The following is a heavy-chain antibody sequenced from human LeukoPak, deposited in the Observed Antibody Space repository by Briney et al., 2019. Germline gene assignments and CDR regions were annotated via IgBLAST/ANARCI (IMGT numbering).Heavy chain of an antibody. CDR3: ARDYSRDYIWGSYRLIDF. D-gene: IGHD3-16*02. V-gene: IGHV1-18*04. CDR2: ISADNGNT. Sequence: ASVKVSCKASGYTFTGYYMHWVRQAPGQGVEWMGWISADNGNTKYAQKLQGKVTMTTDTSTSTAYMELRSLRSDDTAVYYCARDYSRDYIWGSYRLIDFWGQGTLVTVSS. CDR1: GYTFTGYY. J-gene: IGHJ4*02.